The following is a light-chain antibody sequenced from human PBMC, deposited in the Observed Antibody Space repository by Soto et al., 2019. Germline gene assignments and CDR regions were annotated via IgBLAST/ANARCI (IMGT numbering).Light chain of an antibody. Sequence: EIVLTQSPGTLSLSPGERATLSCRASQSVSNNYLGWYQQKPGQAPRLLIYGASSRATGIPDRFSGSGSGTDFTLTISRLEPEDFAVYYCQQYGSTPRSFGQGTKLDIK. CDR2: GAS. J-gene: IGKJ2*01. CDR1: QSVSNNY. V-gene: IGKV3-20*01. CDR3: QQYGSTPRS.